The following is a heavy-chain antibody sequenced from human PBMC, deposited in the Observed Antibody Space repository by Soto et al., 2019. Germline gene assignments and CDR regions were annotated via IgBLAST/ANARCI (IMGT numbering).Heavy chain of an antibody. J-gene: IGHJ3*01. CDR1: GFTFSYFY. CDR2: VDPDGRGT. V-gene: IGHV3-74*01. D-gene: IGHD2-21*01. CDR3: VRDDHHYSFDV. Sequence: GGSLRLSCAASGFTFSYFYMHWIRRVPGKGLVWVARVDPDGRGTDYADSVKGRFTISRDNAKNTLHPQMFSLRADDTAIYFCVRDDHHYSFDVWGHGDNGHRLL.